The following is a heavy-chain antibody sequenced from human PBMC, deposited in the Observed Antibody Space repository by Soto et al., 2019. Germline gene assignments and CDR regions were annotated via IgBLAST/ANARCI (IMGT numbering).Heavy chain of an antibody. CDR1: GYTFTSYG. CDR2: ISAYNGNT. J-gene: IGHJ5*02. CDR3: ASDEGYSSSSLHWFDP. Sequence: QVQLVQSGAEVKKPGASVKVSCKASGYTFTSYGISWVRQAPGQGLEWMGWISAYNGNTNYAQKLQGRVTMTTDTSTSTAYRELRSLRSDDTAVYYCASDEGYSSSSLHWFDPWGQGTLVTVSS. V-gene: IGHV1-18*04. D-gene: IGHD6-6*01.